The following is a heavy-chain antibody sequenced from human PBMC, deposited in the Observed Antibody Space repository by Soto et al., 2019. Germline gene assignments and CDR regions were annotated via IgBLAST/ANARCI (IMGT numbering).Heavy chain of an antibody. CDR1: GYSLTNYW. J-gene: IGHJ4*02. CDR2: IYLDDSDT. V-gene: IGHV5-51*01. D-gene: IGHD2-15*01. CDR3: ARIITTRGGSCADY. Sequence: PGESLMISCKIPGYSLTNYWIVWVRQMPGKGLEWMGIIYLDDSDTRYSPSLQGQVTISADKSIATAYLQWSSLEASDTAMYYCARIITTRGGSCADYWGQGTLVTVSS.